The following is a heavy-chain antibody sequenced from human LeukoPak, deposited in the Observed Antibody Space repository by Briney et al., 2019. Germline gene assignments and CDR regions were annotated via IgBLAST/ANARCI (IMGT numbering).Heavy chain of an antibody. CDR1: GGSISSYY. J-gene: IGHJ4*02. V-gene: IGHV4-59*08. Sequence: PSETLSLTCTVSGGSISSYYWSLIRLPPGKGLGWIAYISDIGSINYNPSLKSRVTISLDTSKNQFSLKLSSVTAADTAVYYCAGHHPRNTVDFWGQGTLVTVSS. D-gene: IGHD2/OR15-2a*01. CDR3: AGHHPRNTVDF. CDR2: ISDIGSI.